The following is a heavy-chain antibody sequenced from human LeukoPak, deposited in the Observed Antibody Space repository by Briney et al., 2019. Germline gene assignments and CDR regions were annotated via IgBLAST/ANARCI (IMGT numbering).Heavy chain of an antibody. CDR2: ISAYNGNT. J-gene: IGHJ4*02. CDR1: GYTFTSYG. CDR3: ARFGDSSGYYYDPLDY. D-gene: IGHD3-22*01. Sequence: ASVKVSCKASGYTFTSYGISWVRQAPGQGLEWMGWISAYNGNTNYAQKLQGRVTMTTDTSTSTAYMELRSLRSDDTAVYCCARFGDSSGYYYDPLDYWGQGTLVTVSS. V-gene: IGHV1-18*01.